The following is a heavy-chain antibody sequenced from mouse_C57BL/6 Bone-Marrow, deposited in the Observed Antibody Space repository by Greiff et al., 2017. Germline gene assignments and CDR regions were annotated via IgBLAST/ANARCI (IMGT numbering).Heavy chain of an antibody. Sequence: QVQLQQSGAELARPGASVKLSCKASGYTFTSYGISWVKQRTGQGLEWIGEIYPRSGNTYYTEKFKGKATLTADKSSSTAYMELRSLTSEDSAVYFCATLREAYWGQGTLVTVSA. J-gene: IGHJ3*01. D-gene: IGHD1-1*01. CDR3: ATLREAY. CDR1: GYTFTSYG. CDR2: IYPRSGNT. V-gene: IGHV1-81*01.